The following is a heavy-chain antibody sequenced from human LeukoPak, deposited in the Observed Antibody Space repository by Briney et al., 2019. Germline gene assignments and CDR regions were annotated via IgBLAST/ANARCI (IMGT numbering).Heavy chain of an antibody. CDR3: ATRGRYCSSTSCWVDY. J-gene: IGHJ4*02. Sequence: AASVTVSCKVSGYTLTELSMHWVRQAPGKGLEWMGGFDPEDGETIYAQKFQGRVTMTEDTSTVTAYMELSSLRSEDTAVYYCATRGRYCSSTSCWVDYWGQGTLVTVSS. CDR1: GYTLTELS. V-gene: IGHV1-24*01. CDR2: FDPEDGET. D-gene: IGHD2-2*01.